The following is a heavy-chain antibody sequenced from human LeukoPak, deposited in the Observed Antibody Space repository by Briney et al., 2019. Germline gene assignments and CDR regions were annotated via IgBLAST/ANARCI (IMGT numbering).Heavy chain of an antibody. Sequence: GASVKVSCKASGYTFTSYDINWVRQAPGQGLEWMGGIIPIFGTANYAQKFQGRVTITTDESTSTAYMELSSLRSEDTAVYYCARGNWNPFYYMDVWGKGTTVTVSS. CDR3: ARGNWNPFYYMDV. CDR1: GYTFTSYD. D-gene: IGHD1-1*01. CDR2: IIPIFGTA. V-gene: IGHV1-69*05. J-gene: IGHJ6*03.